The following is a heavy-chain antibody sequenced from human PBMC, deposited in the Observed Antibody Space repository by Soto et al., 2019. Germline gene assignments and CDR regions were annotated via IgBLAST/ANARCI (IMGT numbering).Heavy chain of an antibody. J-gene: IGHJ6*02. CDR3: ARGVGATNYYYYYGMDV. V-gene: IGHV6-1*01. CDR2: TYYRSKWYN. Sequence: PSQTLSLTCAISGDSVSSNSAAWNWIRQSPSRGLEWLGRTYYRSKWYNDYAVSVKSRITINPDTSKNQLSLQLNSVTPEDTAVYYCARGVGATNYYYYYGMDVWGQGTTVTVSS. D-gene: IGHD1-26*01. CDR1: GDSVSSNSAA.